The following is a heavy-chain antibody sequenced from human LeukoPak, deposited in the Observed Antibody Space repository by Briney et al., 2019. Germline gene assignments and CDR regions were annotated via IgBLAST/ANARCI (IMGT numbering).Heavy chain of an antibody. D-gene: IGHD1-7*01. V-gene: IGHV5-51*01. CDR3: ARQRLGLAGTPDSYYYYYMDV. Sequence: GESLKTSCKGSTGLFTGYWIGWVRQMPGKGLEWMGIIYPGDSDTRYSPSFQGQVTISVDKSTSTAYLQWSSLEASDTAIYYCARQRLGLAGTPDSYYYYYMDVWGKGTTVTISS. CDR1: TGLFTGYW. J-gene: IGHJ6*03. CDR2: IYPGDSDT.